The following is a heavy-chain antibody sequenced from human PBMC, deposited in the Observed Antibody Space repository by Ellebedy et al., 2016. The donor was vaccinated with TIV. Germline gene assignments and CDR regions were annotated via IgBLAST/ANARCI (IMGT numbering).Heavy chain of an antibody. CDR3: ARFVAAHGYDY. V-gene: IGHV4-59*01. CDR2: MYFSGGT. D-gene: IGHD6-25*01. Sequence: MPSETLSLTCTVSGGSISGYYWGWIRQPPGKGLEWIGYMYFSGGTNSNPSLKSRVTISVDTSNNLFSLTLDSVTAADTAVYYCARFVAAHGYDYWGQGTLVTVSS. CDR1: GGSISGYY. J-gene: IGHJ4*02.